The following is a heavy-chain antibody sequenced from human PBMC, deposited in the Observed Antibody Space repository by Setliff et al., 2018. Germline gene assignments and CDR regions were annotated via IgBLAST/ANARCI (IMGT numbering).Heavy chain of an antibody. Sequence: SETLSLTCTVSGGSISSGSYYWSWIRQPAGKGLEWIGHIYTSGSTNYNPSLKSRVTISVDTSKNQFSLKLSSVTAADTATYYCARGGPTLTISRVLVVSSFDPWGQGSRVTVS. CDR2: IYTSGST. CDR1: GGSISSGSYY. CDR3: ARGGPTLTISRVLVVSSFDP. J-gene: IGHJ5*02. D-gene: IGHD3-3*01. V-gene: IGHV4-61*09.